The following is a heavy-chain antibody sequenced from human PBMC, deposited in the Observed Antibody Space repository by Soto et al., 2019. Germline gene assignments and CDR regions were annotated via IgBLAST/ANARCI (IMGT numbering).Heavy chain of an antibody. D-gene: IGHD3-10*01. J-gene: IGHJ4*02. CDR2: ISGGGDTT. Sequence: EVQLLESGGGLVQPGGSLRLSCAASGFTFNNYAMTWVRQAPGKGLEWVSAISGGGDTTSYADSVKGRFTVSRDGSKNTLSLQMSSLRAEDTALYYCAKGRGGSGSLTPRVDFWGQRTLVTVSS. V-gene: IGHV3-23*01. CDR1: GFTFNNYA. CDR3: AKGRGGSGSLTPRVDF.